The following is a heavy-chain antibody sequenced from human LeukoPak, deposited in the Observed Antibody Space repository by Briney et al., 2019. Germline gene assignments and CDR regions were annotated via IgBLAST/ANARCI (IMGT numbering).Heavy chain of an antibody. CDR2: IKQDGSEK. V-gene: IGHV3-7*03. Sequence: GGSLRLSCAASGFTFSSYWMSWVRQAPGKGLEWVANIKQDGSEKYYVDSVKGRFTISRDNAKNSLYLQMNSLRAEDTALYYCAKGRGSSWYLDYWGQGTLVTVSS. CDR1: GFTFSSYW. D-gene: IGHD6-13*01. J-gene: IGHJ4*02. CDR3: AKGRGSSWYLDY.